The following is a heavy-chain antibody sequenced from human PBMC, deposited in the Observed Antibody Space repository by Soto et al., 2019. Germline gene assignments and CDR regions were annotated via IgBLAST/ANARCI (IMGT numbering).Heavy chain of an antibody. Sequence: GGSLRLSCEASGFTFSSFGMHWVRQAPGTGLELVSLVSYDGSKTYSSDSVNGRFTISRYNSKNTLYLQMNSLRLEDTAVYYCAKAYAGLDSDSDLWGRGTLVTVSS. V-gene: IGHV3-30*18. J-gene: IGHJ2*01. CDR1: GFTFSSFG. CDR2: VSYDGSKT. CDR3: AKAYAGLDSDSDL. D-gene: IGHD2-2*01.